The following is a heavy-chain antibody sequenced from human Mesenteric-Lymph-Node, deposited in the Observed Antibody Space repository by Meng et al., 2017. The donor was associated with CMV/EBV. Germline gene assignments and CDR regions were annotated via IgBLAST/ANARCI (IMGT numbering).Heavy chain of an antibody. Sequence: RGSLRLSCAASGFTFSSYSMNWVRQAPGKGLEWVAVILYDGGNKYYADSVKGRFTISRDNAKNSLYLQMNSLRAEDTAVYYCARSGLLVRYFDNWGQGTLVTVSS. CDR3: ARSGLLVRYFDN. V-gene: IGHV3-30*03. J-gene: IGHJ4*02. CDR1: GFTFSSYS. D-gene: IGHD3-10*01. CDR2: ILYDGGNK.